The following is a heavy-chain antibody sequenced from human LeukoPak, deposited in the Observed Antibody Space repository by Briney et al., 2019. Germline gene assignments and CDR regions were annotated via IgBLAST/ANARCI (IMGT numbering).Heavy chain of an antibody. Sequence: GGSLRLSCAASGFTFSSYSMNWVRQAPGKGLEWVSYISSSSSTIYYADSVKGRFAISRDNSKNTLYLQMNSLRAEDTAVYYCAKPTGYYDTSGYCSDWGQGTLVTVSS. CDR2: ISSSSSTI. J-gene: IGHJ4*02. V-gene: IGHV3-48*01. CDR1: GFTFSSYS. CDR3: AKPTGYYDTSGYCSD. D-gene: IGHD3-22*01.